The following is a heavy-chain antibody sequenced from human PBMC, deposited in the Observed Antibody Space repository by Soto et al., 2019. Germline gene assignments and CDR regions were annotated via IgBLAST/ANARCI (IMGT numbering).Heavy chain of an antibody. V-gene: IGHV1-8*01. D-gene: IGHD2-21*02. J-gene: IGHJ5*02. CDR2: MNPNRGDT. CDR1: GYSFTSYD. Sequence: QVQLVQSGAEVKKPGASVKVSCKASGYSFTSYDINWVRQATGQGLEWMGWMNPNRGDTGYAQKFQGRVTMTRSSSTGTAYMELSSLRSEDTAIYYCARDYGGNSGWFDPWGQGTLVIVSS. CDR3: ARDYGGNSGWFDP.